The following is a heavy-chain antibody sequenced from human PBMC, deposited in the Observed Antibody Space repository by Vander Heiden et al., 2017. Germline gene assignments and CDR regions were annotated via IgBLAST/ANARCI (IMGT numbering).Heavy chain of an antibody. CDR1: RGTFSSYA. D-gene: IGHD6-13*01. CDR2: IIPIFGTA. J-gene: IGHJ6*02. Sequence: QVQLVQSGAEVKKPGSSVKVSCKASRGTFSSYAISWVRQAPGQGLEWMGGIIPIFGTANYAQKFQGRVTITADESTSTAYMELSSLRSEDTAVYYCASGAAGWNYYYYGMDVWGQGTTVTVSS. V-gene: IGHV1-69*01. CDR3: ASGAAGWNYYYYGMDV.